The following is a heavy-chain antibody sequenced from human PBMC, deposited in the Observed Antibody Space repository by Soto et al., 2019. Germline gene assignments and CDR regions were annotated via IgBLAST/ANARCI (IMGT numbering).Heavy chain of an antibody. Sequence: WESMTMPSPSAGFSFTAYWIAWVRQTPGKGLEWMGLIYPGDSDTRYSPSFQGQVTISVDRSIRTAYLQWSSLQASDTAIYYCAGSHGLDVWGQGTPVTVSS. CDR2: IYPGDSDT. J-gene: IGHJ6*02. CDR3: AGSHGLDV. V-gene: IGHV5-51*01. CDR1: GFSFTAYW.